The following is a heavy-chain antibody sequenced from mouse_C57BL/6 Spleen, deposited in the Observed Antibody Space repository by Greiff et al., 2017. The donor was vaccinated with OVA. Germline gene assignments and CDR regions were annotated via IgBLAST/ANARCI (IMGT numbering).Heavy chain of an antibody. J-gene: IGHJ4*01. CDR2: INPNNGGT. D-gene: IGHD1-1*01. CDR3: ARVITKAMDY. Sequence: EVQLQQSGPELVKPGASVKISCKASGYTFTDYYMNWVKQSHGKSLEWIGDINPNNGGTSYNQKFKGKATLTVDKSSSTAYMELRSLTSEDSAVYYCARVITKAMDYWGQGTSVTVSS. CDR1: GYTFTDYY. V-gene: IGHV1-26*01.